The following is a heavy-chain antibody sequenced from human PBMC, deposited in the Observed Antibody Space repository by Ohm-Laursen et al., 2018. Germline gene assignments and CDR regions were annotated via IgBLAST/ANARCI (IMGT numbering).Heavy chain of an antibody. Sequence: SETLSLTCTVSGGSISSGGYYWSWIRQHSVKGLEWIGYIYHSESTYYNPSLKSRVTISVDTSKNQFSLKLSSVTAADTAVYYCARDYGMDVWGQGTTVTVSS. CDR2: IYHSEST. J-gene: IGHJ6*02. V-gene: IGHV4-31*03. CDR3: ARDYGMDV. CDR1: GGSISSGGYY.